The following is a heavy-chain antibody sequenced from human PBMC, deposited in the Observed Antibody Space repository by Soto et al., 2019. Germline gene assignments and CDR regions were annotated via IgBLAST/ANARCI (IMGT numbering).Heavy chain of an antibody. CDR1: GGSISSSSHY. D-gene: IGHD3-22*01. Sequence: PSETLSLTCTVSGGSISSSSHYWGWIRQTPGKGLEWIGSIYYSENTYYNPSLKSRVAISVDTSKNQVSLRLSSVTAADTAVYYCARHDYYDSSGYYSHFHNCGQRALVTVSS. CDR2: IYYSENT. J-gene: IGHJ4*02. V-gene: IGHV4-39*01. CDR3: ARHDYYDSSGYYSHFHN.